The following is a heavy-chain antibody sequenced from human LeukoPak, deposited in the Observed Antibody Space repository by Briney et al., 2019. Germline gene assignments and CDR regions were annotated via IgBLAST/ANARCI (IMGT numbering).Heavy chain of an antibody. D-gene: IGHD2-2*02. Sequence: GGSLRLSCAASGFTFSDYAMSWVRQAPGKGLEWVSAISGSGATTYSADSVKGRFTISRDNSKNTLYLQMNSLRAEDTAVYYCAGGYCSSTSCYTSFDYWGQGTLVTVSS. CDR1: GFTFSDYA. V-gene: IGHV3-23*01. CDR2: ISGSGATT. J-gene: IGHJ4*02. CDR3: AGGYCSSTSCYTSFDY.